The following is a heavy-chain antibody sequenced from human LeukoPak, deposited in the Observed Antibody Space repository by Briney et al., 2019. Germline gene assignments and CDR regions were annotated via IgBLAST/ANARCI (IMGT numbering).Heavy chain of an antibody. CDR3: SRDLRGRDDY. V-gene: IGHV3-74*01. Sequence: GGSLRLSCAASGFTFSSYWMHWVRQAPGKGLVWVSRINTGGSTADYADSVKGRFTISRDNAKNTLYLQMNSLRAEDTAVYYCSRDLRGRDDYWGQGILVIVSS. CDR2: INTGGSTA. J-gene: IGHJ4*02. D-gene: IGHD5-24*01. CDR1: GFTFSSYW.